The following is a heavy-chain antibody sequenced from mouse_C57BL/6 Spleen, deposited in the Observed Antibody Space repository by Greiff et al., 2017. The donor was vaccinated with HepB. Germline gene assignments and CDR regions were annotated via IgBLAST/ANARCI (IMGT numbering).Heavy chain of an antibody. D-gene: IGHD2-3*01. CDR2: INPNNGGT. V-gene: IGHV1-26*01. CDR1: GYTFTDYY. CDR3: ARLPDGYYPYWYFDV. Sequence: EVQLQQSGPELVKPGASVKISCKASGYTFTDYYMNWVKQSHGKSLEWIGDINPNNGGTSYNQKFKGKATLTVDKSSSTAYMELRSLTSEDSAVYYCARLPDGYYPYWYFDVWGTGTTVTVSS. J-gene: IGHJ1*03.